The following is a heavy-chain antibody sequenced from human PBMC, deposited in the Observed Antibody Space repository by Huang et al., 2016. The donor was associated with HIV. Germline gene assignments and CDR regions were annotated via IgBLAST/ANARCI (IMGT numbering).Heavy chain of an antibody. J-gene: IGHJ4*02. CDR2: INRSGRT. V-gene: IGHV4-34*01. CDR1: GGSFSGPN. D-gene: IGHD3-16*01. CDR3: ARGRGDARGFLGLDF. Sequence: QVQLHQWGAGLLKPSETLSLTCAVYGGSFSGPNWTWVRQTPGKGLEGNGEINRSGRTNYSPSLKRRVTISLDTSKNQFSLRLRSVTAADTAVYYCARGRGDARGFLGLDFWGQGTLVTVSS.